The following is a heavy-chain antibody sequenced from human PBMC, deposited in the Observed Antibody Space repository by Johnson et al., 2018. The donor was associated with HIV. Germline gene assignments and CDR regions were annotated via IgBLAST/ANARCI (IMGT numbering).Heavy chain of an antibody. D-gene: IGHD5-24*01. J-gene: IGHJ3*02. CDR2: ISYDGSNK. V-gene: IGHV3-30-3*01. CDR3: ARQKNAQGRWLQCDACDI. Sequence: QVQLVESGGGVVQPGRSLRLSCAASGFTFSSYAMHWVRQAPGKGLEWVAVISYDGSNKYYADSVKGRFTISRDNSKNTLYLQMNSLRAEDTAVYYCARQKNAQGRWLQCDACDIWGQGTMVTVSS. CDR1: GFTFSSYA.